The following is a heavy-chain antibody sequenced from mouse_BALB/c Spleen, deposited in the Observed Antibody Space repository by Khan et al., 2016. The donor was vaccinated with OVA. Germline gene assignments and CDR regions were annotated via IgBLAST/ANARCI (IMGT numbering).Heavy chain of an antibody. CDR2: INPHIGET. CDR1: GYSFTGYF. V-gene: IGHV1-20*02. Sequence: EVQLQQSGPELVKPGASVKISCKASGYSFTGYFMNWVMQSHGKSLEWIGRINPHIGETLYNQKFKGKATLTVDESSRTVHMELRSLASEDSAVYYWARKNGSDVDYWGQGTTLTVSS. CDR3: ARKNGSDVDY. D-gene: IGHD1-1*01. J-gene: IGHJ2*01.